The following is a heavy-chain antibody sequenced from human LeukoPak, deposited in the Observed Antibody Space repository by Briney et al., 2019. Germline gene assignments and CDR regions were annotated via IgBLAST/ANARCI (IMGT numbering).Heavy chain of an antibody. CDR3: ARGHVAAAGSQSGAFDI. Sequence: SVKVSCKASGGTFSSYAISWVRQAPGQGLEWMGGIIPIFGTANYAQKFQGRVTITTDESTSTAYMELSSLRSEDTAVYYCARGHVAAAGSQSGAFDIWGQGTMVTVSS. CDR2: IIPIFGTA. J-gene: IGHJ3*02. V-gene: IGHV1-69*05. D-gene: IGHD6-13*01. CDR1: GGTFSSYA.